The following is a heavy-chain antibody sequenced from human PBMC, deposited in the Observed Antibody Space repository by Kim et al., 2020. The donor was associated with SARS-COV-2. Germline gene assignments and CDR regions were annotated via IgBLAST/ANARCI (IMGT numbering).Heavy chain of an antibody. Sequence: DSVKGRFTISRDNAKNSLYLQMNSLRPEDTALYYCTKDSESRVDLDYFDYWGQGTLVTVSS. D-gene: IGHD2-15*01. V-gene: IGHV3-9*01. J-gene: IGHJ4*02. CDR3: TKDSESRVDLDYFDY.